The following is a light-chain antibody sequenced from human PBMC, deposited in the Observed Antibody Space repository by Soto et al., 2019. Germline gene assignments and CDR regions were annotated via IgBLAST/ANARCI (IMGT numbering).Light chain of an antibody. CDR3: QQLNSYPWT. V-gene: IGKV1-9*01. Sequence: DIQLTQSPSFLAASVGDRVTITCRASQAISSYLAWFQQRPGKAPKVLIYAASTLQSGVPSRFSGSGSGTEFTLTSSSLHPEDFATYFCQQLNSYPWTFGQRTKVEI. CDR2: AAS. CDR1: QAISSY. J-gene: IGKJ1*01.